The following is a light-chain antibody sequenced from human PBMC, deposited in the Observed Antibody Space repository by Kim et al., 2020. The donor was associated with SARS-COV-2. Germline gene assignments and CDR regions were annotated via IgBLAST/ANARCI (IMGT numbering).Light chain of an antibody. Sequence: GQSITSSCTGTNSDIGTYNYVSWYQQYPGKAPKLMIYDVSVRPSGVSNRFSGSKSGNTASLTISGLQAEDEADYYCNSYTMSSTPLFGGGTQLTVL. CDR2: DVS. CDR3: NSYTMSSTPL. CDR1: NSDIGTYNY. V-gene: IGLV2-14*03. J-gene: IGLJ2*01.